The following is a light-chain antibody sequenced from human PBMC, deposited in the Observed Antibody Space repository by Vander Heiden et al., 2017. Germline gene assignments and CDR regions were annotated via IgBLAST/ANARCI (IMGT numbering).Light chain of an antibody. CDR1: QSVSSS. CDR2: GAS. Sequence: EIVMTQSPATLSVSPGERATLSCRASQSVSSSLAWYQQKPGQAPRLLIYGASTRATGIPARFSGSGSGTEFTLTISSLQSEDFAVYYCQQYNNWPPVTFGQGTKVEIK. J-gene: IGKJ1*01. V-gene: IGKV3-15*01. CDR3: QQYNNWPPVT.